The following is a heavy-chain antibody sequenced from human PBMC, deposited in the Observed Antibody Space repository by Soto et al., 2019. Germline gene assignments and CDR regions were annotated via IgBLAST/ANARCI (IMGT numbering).Heavy chain of an antibody. CDR2: IYPGDSDT. D-gene: IGHD3-10*01. CDR1: GYKVSTWHNFTSYW. J-gene: IGHJ6*02. CDR3: AKYPWFGAPYYYYGMDV. Sequence: PGESLKISCMGSGYKVSTWHNFTSYWIAWVRQMPGEGLEWMGIIYPGDSDTRYSPSFQGQVTISADNSKNTLYLQMNSLRAEDTAVYYWAKYPWFGAPYYYYGMDVWGQGTTVTVSS. V-gene: IGHV5-51*01.